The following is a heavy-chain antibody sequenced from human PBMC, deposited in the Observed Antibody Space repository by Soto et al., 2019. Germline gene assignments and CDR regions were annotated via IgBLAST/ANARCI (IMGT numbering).Heavy chain of an antibody. Sequence: GESLKISCDGSGYTFTSYWIAWVRQMPGKGLEWMAIINPGDSDTRYSPSFQGQVTISVDKSIRTAYLQWSSLKASDTAMYYCASPDSSGYYIYWGQGTLVTVSS. CDR3: ASPDSSGYYIY. CDR1: GYTFTSYW. J-gene: IGHJ4*02. V-gene: IGHV5-51*01. D-gene: IGHD3-22*01. CDR2: INPGDSDT.